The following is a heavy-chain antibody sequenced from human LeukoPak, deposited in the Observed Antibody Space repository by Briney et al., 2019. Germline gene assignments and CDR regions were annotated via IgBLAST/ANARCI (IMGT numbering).Heavy chain of an antibody. CDR3: AKGGAYTSDAFDI. V-gene: IGHV3-9*01. J-gene: IGHJ3*02. CDR1: GFTFDDYA. D-gene: IGHD2-2*02. Sequence: QPGRSLRLSCAASGFTFDDYAMHWARQAPGKGLEWVSGISWNSGSIGYADSVKGRFTISRDNAKNSLYLQMNSLRAEDTALYYCAKGGAYTSDAFDIWGQGTMVTVSS. CDR2: ISWNSGSI.